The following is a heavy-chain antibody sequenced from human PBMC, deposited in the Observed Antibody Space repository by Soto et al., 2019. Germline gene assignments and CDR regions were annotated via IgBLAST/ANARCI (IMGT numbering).Heavy chain of an antibody. Sequence: GASVKVSCKASGYTFTGYYMHWVRQAPGQGLEWMEWVNPKSGGTDYAQKFQGRVTMTRDTSSSSAYMELSSLRSDDTAVYYCAKANSGDDDEFDYWGQGTQVTVSS. V-gene: IGHV1-2*02. CDR3: AKANSGDDDEFDY. CDR2: VNPKSGGT. J-gene: IGHJ4*02. D-gene: IGHD5-12*01. CDR1: GYTFTGYY.